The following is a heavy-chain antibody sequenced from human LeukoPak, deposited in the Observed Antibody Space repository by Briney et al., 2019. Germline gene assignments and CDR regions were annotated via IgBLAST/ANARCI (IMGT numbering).Heavy chain of an antibody. V-gene: IGHV3-66*02. CDR3: ARDRYSSSSYYGMDV. J-gene: IGHJ6*02. Sequence: GSLRLSCAASGFTVSSNFMAWVRQAPGKGLEWVSVIYGGGSTFYADSVKGRSTISRDNSQNTLYLQMNSLRAEDTAVYYCARDRYSSSSYYGMDVWGQGTTVTVSS. D-gene: IGHD6-13*01. CDR1: GFTVSSNF. CDR2: IYGGGST.